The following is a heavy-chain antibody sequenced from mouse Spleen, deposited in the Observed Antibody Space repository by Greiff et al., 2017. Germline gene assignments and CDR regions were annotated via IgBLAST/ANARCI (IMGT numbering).Heavy chain of an antibody. V-gene: IGHV1-62-2*01. J-gene: IGHJ3*01. Sequence: VQLQQSGAELVKPGASVKLSCKASGYTFTEYTIHWVKQRSGQGLEWIGWFYPGSGSIKYNEKFKDKATLTAGKSSSTVYMELSRLTSEDSAVYFCARHEEGGYGNYAWFAYWGQGTLVTVSA. CDR2: FYPGSGSI. D-gene: IGHD2-10*02. CDR1: GYTFTEYT. CDR3: ARHEEGGYGNYAWFAY.